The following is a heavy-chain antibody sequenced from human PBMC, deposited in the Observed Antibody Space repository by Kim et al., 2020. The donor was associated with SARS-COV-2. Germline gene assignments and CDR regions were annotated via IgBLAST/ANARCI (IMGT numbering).Heavy chain of an antibody. J-gene: IGHJ6*03. Sequence: SETLSLTCAVYGGSFSAFHWNWIRQSPGKGLEWIAEINHTGGTNYNPSLRRRVTITLDTSKSRFSLRLDSVTAADTALYYCARGHTVVIPSPILGLGPYYTSYYMDVWGRGTTVTV. CDR1: GGSFSAFH. CDR3: ARGHTVVIPSPILGLGPYYTSYYMDV. D-gene: IGHD2-2*01. CDR2: INHTGGT. V-gene: IGHV4-34*01.